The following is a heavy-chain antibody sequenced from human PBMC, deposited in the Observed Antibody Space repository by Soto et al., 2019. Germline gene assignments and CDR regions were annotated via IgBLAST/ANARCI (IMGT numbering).Heavy chain of an antibody. V-gene: IGHV1-69*13. D-gene: IGHD1-26*01. CDR3: ARRISGRYQESWFDP. J-gene: IGHJ5*02. CDR1: GGTFSSYA. Sequence: ASVKVSCKASGGTFSSYAISWVRQAPGQGLEWMGGIIPIFGTANYAQKFQGRVTITADESTSTAYMELSSLRSEDTAVYYCARRISGRYQESWFDPWGQGTLVTVSS. CDR2: IIPIFGTA.